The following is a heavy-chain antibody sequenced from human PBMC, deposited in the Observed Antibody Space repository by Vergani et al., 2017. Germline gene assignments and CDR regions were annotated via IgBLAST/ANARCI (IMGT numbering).Heavy chain of an antibody. CDR3: AGPRFTTYCNGGRCHAEYFQH. D-gene: IGHD2-15*01. CDR2: IIPIFGTA. CDR1: GGTFSSYA. J-gene: IGHJ1*01. Sequence: QVQLVQSGAEVKKPGSSVKVSCKASGGTFSSYAISWVRQAPGQGLEWMGRIIPIFGTANYAQKFQGRVTITADESTSTAYMELSSLRSEDTAVYYCAGPRFTTYCNGGRCHAEYFQHWGQGTLVTVSS. V-gene: IGHV1-69*13.